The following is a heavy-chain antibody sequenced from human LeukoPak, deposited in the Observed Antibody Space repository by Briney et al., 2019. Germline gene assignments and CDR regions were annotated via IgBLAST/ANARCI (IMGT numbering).Heavy chain of an antibody. CDR2: ISYDGSNK. Sequence: GSLRLSCAASGFTFSSYGMHWVRQAPGKGLEWVAVISYDGSNKYYADSVKGRFTISRDNSKNTLYLQMNSLRAEDTAVYYCAKDLSSGYLIDAFDIWGQGTMVTVSS. J-gene: IGHJ3*02. V-gene: IGHV3-30*18. CDR1: GFTFSSYG. D-gene: IGHD3-22*01. CDR3: AKDLSSGYLIDAFDI.